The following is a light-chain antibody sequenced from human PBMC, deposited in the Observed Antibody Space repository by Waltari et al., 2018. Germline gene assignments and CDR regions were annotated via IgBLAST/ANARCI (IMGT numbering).Light chain of an antibody. CDR1: SRDFGGYQY. J-gene: IGLJ3*02. V-gene: IGLV2-14*01. Sequence: QSAPTQPAPGSGSPGQSVTISCTGTSRDFGGYQYVSWYQQHPGKVPKVIIYEVSNRPSGVSNRFSGSKSGNTASLTISGLQAEDEADYYCSSFTTSYTRLFGGGTKLTVL. CDR2: EVS. CDR3: SSFTTSYTRL.